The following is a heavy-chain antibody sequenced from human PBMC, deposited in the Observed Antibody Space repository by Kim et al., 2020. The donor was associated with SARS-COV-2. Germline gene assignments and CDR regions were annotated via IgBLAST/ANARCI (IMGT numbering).Heavy chain of an antibody. CDR2: IYPGDSDT. Sequence: GESLKISCKGSGYSFTSYWIDWVRQMPGKGLEWMGIIYPGDSDTRYSPSFQGQVTISADKSISTAYLQWSSLKASDTAMYYCARHLGDIVVVPAARSAGGMDVWGQGTTVTVSS. CDR3: ARHLGDIVVVPAARSAGGMDV. D-gene: IGHD2-2*01. CDR1: GYSFTSYW. J-gene: IGHJ6*02. V-gene: IGHV5-51*01.